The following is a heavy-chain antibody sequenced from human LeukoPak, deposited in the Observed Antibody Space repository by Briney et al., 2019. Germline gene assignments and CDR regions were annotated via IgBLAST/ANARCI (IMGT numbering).Heavy chain of an antibody. CDR3: AKDDSNYGMDV. J-gene: IGHJ6*02. D-gene: IGHD3-3*01. CDR2: IDTDGRST. Sequence: PGGSLRLSCAVSGFTFINHWMHWVRQVPGEGLQWVSRIDTDGRSTYYADSVKGRFTISRDNSKNTLYLQMNSLRAEDTAVYYCAKDDSNYGMDVWGQGTTVTVSS. V-gene: IGHV3-74*01. CDR1: GFTFINHW.